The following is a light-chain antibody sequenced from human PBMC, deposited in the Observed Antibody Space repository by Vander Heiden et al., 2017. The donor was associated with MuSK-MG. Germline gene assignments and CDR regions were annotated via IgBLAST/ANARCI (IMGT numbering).Light chain of an antibody. CDR1: QSVSSSY. J-gene: IGKJ5*01. V-gene: IGKV3-20*01. Sequence: ERILTQSPGTLSLSPGERATLSCRASQSVSSSYLAWYQQKPGQAPRLLIYGTSNRATGIPDRFSGSGSGTDFTLTISRLDPEDFAVYYCQQDGSSPITFGEGTQVEIK. CDR3: QQDGSSPIT. CDR2: GTS.